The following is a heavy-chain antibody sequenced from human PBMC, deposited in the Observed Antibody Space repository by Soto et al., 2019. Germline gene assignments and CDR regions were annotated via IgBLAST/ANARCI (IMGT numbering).Heavy chain of an antibody. CDR2: VYYSGGT. CDR3: ARTTGYSGYDFGY. Sequence: QLQLLESGPGLVKPSETLSLTCAVSGGSISPSSYYWGWIRQSPGQGLEWIASVYYSGGTYYNPSLKDRATISADTCNNQLSLKLRSVTAADTAVYYCARTTGYSGYDFGYWGQGTLVTVSS. CDR1: GGSISPSSYY. D-gene: IGHD5-12*01. J-gene: IGHJ4*02. V-gene: IGHV4-39*01.